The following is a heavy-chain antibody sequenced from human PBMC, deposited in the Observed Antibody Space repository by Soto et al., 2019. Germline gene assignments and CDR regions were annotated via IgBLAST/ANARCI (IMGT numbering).Heavy chain of an antibody. V-gene: IGHV4-34*01. CDR1: GGSFSGYY. CDR2: INHSGST. J-gene: IGHJ2*01. Sequence: QVQLQQWGAGLLKPSETLSLTCAVYGGSFSGYYWSWIRQPPGKGLEWIGEINHSGSTNYNPSLKSRAPTQENPPKHQSPLRLRSVPAATRAVFYCARGLAVSLLGGRGPLVTVSS. CDR3: ARGLAVSLL.